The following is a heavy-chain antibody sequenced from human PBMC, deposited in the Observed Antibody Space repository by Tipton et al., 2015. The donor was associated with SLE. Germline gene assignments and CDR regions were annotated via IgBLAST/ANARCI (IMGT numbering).Heavy chain of an antibody. D-gene: IGHD6-13*01. CDR3: ARESSWDPLFDY. V-gene: IGHV4-59*01. CDR1: GGSISSYY. J-gene: IGHJ4*02. Sequence: LRLSCTVSGGSISSYYWSWIWQPPGKGLEWIGYIYYSGSTNYNPSLKSRVTISVDTSKNQFSLKLSSVTAADPAVYYCARESSWDPLFDYWGQGTLATVSS. CDR2: IYYSGST.